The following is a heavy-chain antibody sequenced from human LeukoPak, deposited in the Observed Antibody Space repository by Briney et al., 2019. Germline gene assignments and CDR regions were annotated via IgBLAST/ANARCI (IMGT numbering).Heavy chain of an antibody. CDR1: GFTVSSNY. CDR2: IYSGGST. D-gene: IGHD3-22*01. Sequence: PGGSLRLSCAASGFTVSSNYMSWVRQAPGKALEWVSVIYSGGSTYYADSVKGRFTISRDNSKNTLYLQMNSLRAEDTAVYYCARDSLDYDSSGAYDYWGQGTLVTVSS. CDR3: ARDSLDYDSSGAYDY. J-gene: IGHJ4*02. V-gene: IGHV3-53*01.